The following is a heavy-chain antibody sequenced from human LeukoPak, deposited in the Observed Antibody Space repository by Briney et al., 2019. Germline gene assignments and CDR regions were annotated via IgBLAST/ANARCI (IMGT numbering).Heavy chain of an antibody. Sequence: PGGSLRLSCTASGFTFDSYAMSWVRQAPGKGLEWVSYISGGSEDTYYADSVKGRFTISRDNSKSTLYLQMNSLRAEDTAVYYCARTIAQYSNSWRYFYYGLDVWGQGTTVTVSS. J-gene: IGHJ6*02. CDR2: ISGGSEDT. D-gene: IGHD6-13*01. V-gene: IGHV3-23*01. CDR1: GFTFDSYA. CDR3: ARTIAQYSNSWRYFYYGLDV.